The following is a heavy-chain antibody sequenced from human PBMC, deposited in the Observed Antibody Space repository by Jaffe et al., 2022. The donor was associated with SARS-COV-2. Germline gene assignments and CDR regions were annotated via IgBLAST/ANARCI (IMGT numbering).Heavy chain of an antibody. CDR2: IKSKINGGTT. Sequence: EVQLVESGGGLVKPGGSLRLSCAASGFTFVNVWMNWVRQAPGKGLEWVGRIKSKINGGTTDYAAPVKGRFTISRDDSKNTLYLQMNSLKTEDTAVYYCTTTWGLPLQDYWGQGTLVTVSS. J-gene: IGHJ4*02. CDR1: GFTFVNVW. V-gene: IGHV3-15*01. CDR3: TTTWGLPLQDY. D-gene: IGHD3-16*01.